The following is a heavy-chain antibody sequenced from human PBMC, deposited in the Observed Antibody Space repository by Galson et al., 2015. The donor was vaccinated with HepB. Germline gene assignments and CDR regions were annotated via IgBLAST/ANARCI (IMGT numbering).Heavy chain of an antibody. CDR1: GYTFTSYG. CDR3: AREGSSWYSSYYYYGMDV. V-gene: IGHV1-18*01. D-gene: IGHD6-13*01. CDR2: ISAYNGNT. J-gene: IGHJ6*02. Sequence: SVKVSCKASGYTFTSYGISWVRQAPGQGLEWMGWISAYNGNTNYAQKLQGRVTMTTDTSTSTAYMELRSLRSDDTAVYYCAREGSSWYSSYYYYGMDVWGQGTTVTVSS.